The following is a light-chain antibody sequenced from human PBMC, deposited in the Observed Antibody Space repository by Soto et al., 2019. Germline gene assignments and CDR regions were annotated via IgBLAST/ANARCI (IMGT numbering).Light chain of an antibody. CDR3: QQYGSSPPTLT. J-gene: IGKJ4*01. CDR1: QSVSSSY. Sequence: EFVLTQSPGTLSLSPGERATLSCRASQSVSSSYLAWYQQKPGQAPRLLIYGASSRATGIPDRFSGSGSGTDFTLNISRLEPEDFAVYYCQQYGSSPPTLTFGGGTEVEIK. CDR2: GAS. V-gene: IGKV3-20*01.